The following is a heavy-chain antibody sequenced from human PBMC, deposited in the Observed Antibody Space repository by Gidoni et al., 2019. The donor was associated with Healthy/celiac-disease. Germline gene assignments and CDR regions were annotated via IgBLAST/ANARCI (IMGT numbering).Heavy chain of an antibody. CDR1: GFTFRRYA. J-gene: IGHJ5*02. Sequence: EVQLLESGGGLVQPGGSLRLSCAASGFTFRRYAMSWGRQAPGKGLEWVSVISGSGGSTYYADSVKGRFTISRDNSKNTLFLQMNSLRAEDTAVYYCAKGRIMITFGGLIDKGNLFDPWGQGTLVTVSS. CDR3: AKGRIMITFGGLIDKGNLFDP. V-gene: IGHV3-23*01. CDR2: ISGSGGST. D-gene: IGHD3-16*02.